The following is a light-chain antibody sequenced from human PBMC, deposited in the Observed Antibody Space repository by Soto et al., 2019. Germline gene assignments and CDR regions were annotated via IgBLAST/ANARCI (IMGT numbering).Light chain of an antibody. CDR1: SSDIGAYNY. Sequence: QSVLTQPASVSGSPGQSITISCTGTSSDIGAYNYVSWYQQHPGKAPKLIIDDVSNRPSGVSNRFSGSKSGHTASLTISGRSADDEDDYCCTSYTSSSTGVFGGGTKLTVL. V-gene: IGLV2-14*01. CDR3: TSYTSSSTGV. J-gene: IGLJ2*01. CDR2: DVS.